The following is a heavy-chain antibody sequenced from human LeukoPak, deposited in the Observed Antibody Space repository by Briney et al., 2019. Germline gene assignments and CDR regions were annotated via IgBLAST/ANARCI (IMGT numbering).Heavy chain of an antibody. J-gene: IGHJ3*02. CDR2: IKHDGNEK. CDR3: ARDPGRRYFDWPTPTDAFDI. D-gene: IGHD3-9*01. V-gene: IGHV3-7*01. Sequence: GGSLRLSCAASGFTFSTYWMSWVRQAPGKGLEWVANIKHDGNEKYYVDSVKGRFTISRDNAKNSLYLQMNSLRAEDTAVYYCARDPGRRYFDWPTPTDAFDIWGQGTMVTVSS. CDR1: GFTFSTYW.